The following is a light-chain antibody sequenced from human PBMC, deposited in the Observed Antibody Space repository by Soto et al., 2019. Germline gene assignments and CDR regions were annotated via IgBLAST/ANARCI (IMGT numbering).Light chain of an antibody. CDR2: EVT. CDR1: SSDVGGYDY. CDR3: SSYTTIKTVV. V-gene: IGLV2-8*01. Sequence: QSALTQPPSASGSPGQSVTISCTGTSSDVGGYDYVSWYQQRPGKAPKLLIHEVTKRPSGVPDRFSGSKSGNTASLTVSGLQAEDEADYHCSSYTTIKTVVFGGGTKVTVL. J-gene: IGLJ2*01.